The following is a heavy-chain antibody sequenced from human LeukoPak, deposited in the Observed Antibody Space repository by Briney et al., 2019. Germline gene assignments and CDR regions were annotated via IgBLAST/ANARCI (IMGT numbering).Heavy chain of an antibody. CDR1: GGSISSYY. Sequence: PSETLSLTCTVSGGSISSYYWSWIRQPPGKGLEYIGYIYYSGSTNYNPSLKSRVTISVDTSKNQFSLKLSSVTAADTAVYYCARRVRYSSSWYVLGWFDPWGQGTLVTVSS. CDR3: ARRVRYSSSWYVLGWFDP. J-gene: IGHJ5*02. V-gene: IGHV4-59*01. D-gene: IGHD6-13*01. CDR2: IYYSGST.